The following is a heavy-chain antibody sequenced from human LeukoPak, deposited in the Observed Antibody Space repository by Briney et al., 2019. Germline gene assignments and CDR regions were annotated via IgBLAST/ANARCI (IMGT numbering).Heavy chain of an antibody. CDR2: IWYDGSNK. CDR1: GFTFSSYG. CDR3: ARALSYGDYGPTDAFDI. V-gene: IGHV3-33*01. Sequence: PGRSLRLSCAASGFTFSSYGMHWVRQAPGKGLEWVAVIWYDGSNKYYADSVKGRFTISRDNSKNTLYLQMNSLRAEDTAVYYCARALSYGDYGPTDAFDIWGQGTMVTVSS. D-gene: IGHD4-17*01. J-gene: IGHJ3*02.